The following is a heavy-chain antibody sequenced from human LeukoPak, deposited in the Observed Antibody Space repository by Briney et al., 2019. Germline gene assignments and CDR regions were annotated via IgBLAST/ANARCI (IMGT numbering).Heavy chain of an antibody. Sequence: SETLSLTCTVSGYSISSGYYWGWIRRPPGKGLEWIGSIYHSGSTYYNPSLKSRVTISVDTSKNQFSLKLTSVTAADTAVYYCATYSSSWYVSNDAFDIWGQGTMVTVSS. CDR2: IYHSGST. CDR1: GYSISSGYY. CDR3: ATYSSSWYVSNDAFDI. V-gene: IGHV4-38-2*02. D-gene: IGHD6-13*01. J-gene: IGHJ3*02.